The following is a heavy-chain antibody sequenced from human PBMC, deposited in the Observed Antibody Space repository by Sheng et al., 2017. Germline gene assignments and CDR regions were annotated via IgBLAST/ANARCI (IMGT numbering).Heavy chain of an antibody. CDR1: GFTFSSYA. V-gene: IGHV3-30-3*01. CDR3: AREESADGAFDY. J-gene: IGHJ4*02. Sequence: QVQLVESGGGVVQPGRSLRLSCAASGFTFSSYAMHWVRQAPGKGLEWVAVISYDGSNKYYADSVKGRFTISRDNSKNTLYLQMNSLRAEDTAVYYCAREESADGAFDYWGQGTLVTVSS. CDR2: ISYDGSNK. D-gene: IGHD3-10*01.